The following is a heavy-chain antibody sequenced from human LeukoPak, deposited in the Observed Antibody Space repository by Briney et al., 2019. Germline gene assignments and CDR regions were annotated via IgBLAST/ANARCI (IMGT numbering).Heavy chain of an antibody. V-gene: IGHV3-30*03. CDR1: GFTFSSYG. CDR3: ARSHGGPPPLSYGVKGGNWFDP. CDR2: ISYDGSNK. J-gene: IGHJ5*02. Sequence: GGSLRLSCAASGFTFSSYGMHWVRQAPGKGLEWVVVISYDGSNKYYADSVKGRFTISRDNSKNTLYLQMNSLRAEDTAVYYCARSHGGPPPLSYGVKGGNWFDPWGQGTLVTVSS. D-gene: IGHD4-17*01.